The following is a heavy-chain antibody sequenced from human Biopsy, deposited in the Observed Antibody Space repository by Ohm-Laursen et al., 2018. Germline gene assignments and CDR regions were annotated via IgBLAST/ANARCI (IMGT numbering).Heavy chain of an antibody. CDR2: IFYRGST. CDR1: GGSISNNNYY. V-gene: IGHV4-39*02. Sequence: SETLSLTCTVSGGSISNNNYYWGWIRQPPGKGLEWIGSIFYRGSTHYKPSLKSRINISVDTPKNHFSLKLNSVTAADTAVYYCARDYDTSGYYYVSWGQGTLVTVSS. D-gene: IGHD3-22*01. CDR3: ARDYDTSGYYYVS. J-gene: IGHJ5*02.